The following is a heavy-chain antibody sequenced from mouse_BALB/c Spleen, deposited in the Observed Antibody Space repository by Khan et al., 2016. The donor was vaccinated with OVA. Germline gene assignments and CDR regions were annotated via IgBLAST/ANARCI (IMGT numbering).Heavy chain of an antibody. CDR3: ARTDYYGSSDSFDY. D-gene: IGHD1-1*01. J-gene: IGHJ2*01. CDR2: IDPYNGGT. Sequence: EVQLQESGPELVKPGASVKVSCKASGYSFTDYNMFWVKQSHGKSLEWIGYIDPYNGGTSYNQKFKGKATLTVDKSSSTAFMHLSSLTSEDSAVFYCARTDYYGSSDSFDYWGQGTTLTVSS. V-gene: IGHV1S135*01. CDR1: GYSFTDYN.